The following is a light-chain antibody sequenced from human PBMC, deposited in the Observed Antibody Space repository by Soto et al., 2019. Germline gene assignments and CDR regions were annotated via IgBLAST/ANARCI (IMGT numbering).Light chain of an antibody. CDR2: GNS. J-gene: IGLJ3*02. CDR1: SSNIGTGYD. Sequence: QSVLTQPPSVSGAPGQRVTISCTGSSSNIGTGYDVHWYQHLPGTAPKLLIYGNSNRPSGVPDRFSGSKSGTSASLAITGLQADDEADYYCQSYDSSLSAGVFGGGTKLTVL. CDR3: QSYDSSLSAGV. V-gene: IGLV1-40*01.